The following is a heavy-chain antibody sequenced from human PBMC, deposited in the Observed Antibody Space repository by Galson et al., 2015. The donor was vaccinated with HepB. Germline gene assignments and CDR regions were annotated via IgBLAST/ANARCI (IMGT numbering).Heavy chain of an antibody. CDR1: GFTFSSYS. J-gene: IGHJ6*02. Sequence: SLRLSCAASGFTFSSYSMNWVRQAPGKGLEWVSSISSSSSYIYYADSVKGRFTISRDNAKNSLYLQMNSLRAEDTAVYYCARRRITMVRGVSNYYYYGMDVWGQGTTVTVSS. CDR3: ARRRITMVRGVSNYYYYGMDV. D-gene: IGHD3-10*01. V-gene: IGHV3-21*01. CDR2: ISSSSSYI.